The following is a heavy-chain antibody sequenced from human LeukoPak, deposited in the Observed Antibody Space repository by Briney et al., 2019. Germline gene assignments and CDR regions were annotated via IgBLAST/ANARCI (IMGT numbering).Heavy chain of an antibody. J-gene: IGHJ6*02. V-gene: IGHV3-23*01. D-gene: IGHD3-9*01. CDR1: GFTFSSYA. CDR3: AKDGSYDILTGYYPHYHYYGMDV. CDR2: ISGSGGST. Sequence: GGSQRLSCAASGFTFSSYAMSWVRQAPAKGLEWVLAISGSGGSTYYADSVKGRFTISRDNSKNTLYLQVNSLRAEDTAVYYCAKDGSYDILTGYYPHYHYYGMDVWGQGTTVTVSS.